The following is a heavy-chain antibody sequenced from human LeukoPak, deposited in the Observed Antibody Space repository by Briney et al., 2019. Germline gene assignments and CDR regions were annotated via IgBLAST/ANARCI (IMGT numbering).Heavy chain of an antibody. J-gene: IGHJ1*01. CDR3: ARGRGSSSSWDGVY. V-gene: IGHV3-48*03. Sequence: GGSLRLSCAASGFTFSSYEMNWVRQAPGKGLEWVSYISSSGSTIYYADSVKGRFTISRDNAKNSLYLQMNSLRAEDTAVYYCARGRGSSSSWDGVYWPQNTLDSVST. CDR1: GFTFSSYE. CDR2: ISSSGSTI. D-gene: IGHD6-13*01.